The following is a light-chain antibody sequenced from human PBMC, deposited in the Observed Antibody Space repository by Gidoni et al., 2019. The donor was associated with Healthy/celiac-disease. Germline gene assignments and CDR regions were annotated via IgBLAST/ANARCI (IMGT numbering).Light chain of an antibody. V-gene: IGKV3-20*01. Sequence: EIVLTQSPGTLSLSPGERATLSCRASQSVSSSYLAWYQQKPGQAPRLLIYGASSRATGIPDRFSGSGSGTDFTRTISRLEPEDVAVYYCQQYGSSPRITFGPGTKVDIK. CDR2: GAS. CDR1: QSVSSSY. CDR3: QQYGSSPRIT. J-gene: IGKJ3*01.